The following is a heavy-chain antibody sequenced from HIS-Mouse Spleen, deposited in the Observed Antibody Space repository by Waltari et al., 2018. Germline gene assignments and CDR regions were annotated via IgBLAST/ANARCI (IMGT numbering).Heavy chain of an antibody. CDR1: GFSLSTSGMC. CDR3: ARIAEGYSSGWYAFDY. Sequence: QVTLRESGPALVKPTQTLTLTCTFSGFSLSTSGMCASWIRQPPGKALEWLARIDWDDDKYYSTSLKNRLTISKDTSKNQVVLTMTNMDPVDTATYYCARIAEGYSSGWYAFDYWGQGTLVTVSS. CDR2: IDWDDDK. D-gene: IGHD6-19*01. V-gene: IGHV2-70*15. J-gene: IGHJ4*02.